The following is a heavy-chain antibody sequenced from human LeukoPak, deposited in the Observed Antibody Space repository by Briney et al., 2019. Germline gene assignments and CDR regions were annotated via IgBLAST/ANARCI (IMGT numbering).Heavy chain of an antibody. D-gene: IGHD1-20*01. CDR3: STLTSRGLSDS. CDR2: IKSKADGETI. Sequence: GGSLRLSCAASGFTFTNAWMNWVRQAPGKGLEWVGRIKSKADGETIDYAAPVKGRFAFSRDDSKNMLYLQMNSLKSEDTAVYYCSTLTSRGLSDSWGQGTLVTVSS. V-gene: IGHV3-15*07. CDR1: GFTFTNAW. J-gene: IGHJ4*02.